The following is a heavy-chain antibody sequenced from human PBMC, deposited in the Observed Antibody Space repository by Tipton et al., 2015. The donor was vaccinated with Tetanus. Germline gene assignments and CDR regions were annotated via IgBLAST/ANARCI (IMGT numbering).Heavy chain of an antibody. J-gene: IGHJ4*02. Sequence: TLSLTCNVSGGSINTGDYYWSWIRQSPGKGLEWIGHVYYSGRTYYNPPLKSRVTISADMSKNQFSLKLTSVTAADTATYYCARMGFTYGPVVYWGQGTLVTVAS. V-gene: IGHV4-30-4*01. D-gene: IGHD5-18*01. CDR1: GGSINTGDYY. CDR2: VYYSGRT. CDR3: ARMGFTYGPVVY.